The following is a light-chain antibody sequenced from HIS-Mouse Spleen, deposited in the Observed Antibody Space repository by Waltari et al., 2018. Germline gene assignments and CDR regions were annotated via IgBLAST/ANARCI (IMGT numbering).Light chain of an antibody. CDR2: AAS. Sequence: AIWMTQSPSYPLASTGTRFTTSCGLSQGISSNLAWYQQKPGKAPELLVYAASTLQSGVPSRFSGSGSGTDFTLTISCLQSEDFATYYCQQYYSFPRTFGQGTKVEIK. CDR1: QGISSN. V-gene: IGKV1D-8*02. CDR3: QQYYSFPRT. J-gene: IGKJ1*01.